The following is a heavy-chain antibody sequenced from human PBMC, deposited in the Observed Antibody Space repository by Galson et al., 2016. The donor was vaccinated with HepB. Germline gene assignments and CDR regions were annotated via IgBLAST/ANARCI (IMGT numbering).Heavy chain of an antibody. CDR2: MSGSGDAT. J-gene: IGHJ4*02. Sequence: SLRLSCAASGFPFSSFTLNWVRQTPRKGLEWVSSMSGSGDATHYADSVKGRFTISRDNSKNTLYLQLNSLRAEDTAVYYCVGPSGYRWGRGTLVTVSS. CDR1: GFPFSSFT. D-gene: IGHD3-22*01. CDR3: VGPSGYR. V-gene: IGHV3-23*01.